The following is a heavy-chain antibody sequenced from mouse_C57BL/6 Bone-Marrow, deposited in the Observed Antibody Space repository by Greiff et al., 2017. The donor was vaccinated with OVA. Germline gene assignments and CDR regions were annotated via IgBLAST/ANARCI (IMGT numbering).Heavy chain of an antibody. V-gene: IGHV1-63*01. CDR3: ARVGLPIGPWYFDV. J-gene: IGHJ1*03. CDR2: IYPGGGYP. D-gene: IGHD2-4*01. CDR1: GYTFTNYW. Sequence: QVQLQQSGAELVRPGTSVKMSCKASGYTFTNYWIGWAKQRPGHGLEWIGDIYPGGGYPNYNEKFKGQATLTADKSSSTAYMQFSSLTSEDSAIYYCARVGLPIGPWYFDVWGTGTTVTVSS.